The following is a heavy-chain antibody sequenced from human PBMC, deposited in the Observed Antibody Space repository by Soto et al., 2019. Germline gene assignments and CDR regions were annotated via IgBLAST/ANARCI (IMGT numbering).Heavy chain of an antibody. Sequence: SETLSLTCSVSGGSISSGDYYWNWIRQPPGKGLEWIGYIYYSGNTCYNPSLRSRVTISLDRSENQFSLKLSFVTAADTAVYYCARDRYYGSGTYYNFYYGMDVWGQGTTVTVSS. CDR2: IYYSGNT. CDR1: GGSISSGDYY. CDR3: ARDRYYGSGTYYNFYYGMDV. J-gene: IGHJ6*02. V-gene: IGHV4-30-4*01. D-gene: IGHD3-10*01.